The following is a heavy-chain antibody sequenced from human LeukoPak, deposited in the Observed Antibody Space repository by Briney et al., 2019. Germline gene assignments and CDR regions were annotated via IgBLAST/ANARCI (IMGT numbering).Heavy chain of an antibody. CDR3: AREGARDFNWFDP. V-gene: IGHV4-4*02. Sequence: SETLSLTCAVSGGSISSSNWWSWVRQPPGKGLEWIGEIYHGGSTNYNPSLKSRVTISVDKSKNQFSLKLSSVTAADTAVYYCAREGARDFNWFDPWGQGTLVTVSS. J-gene: IGHJ5*02. CDR1: GGSISSSNW. CDR2: IYHGGST. D-gene: IGHD3-3*01.